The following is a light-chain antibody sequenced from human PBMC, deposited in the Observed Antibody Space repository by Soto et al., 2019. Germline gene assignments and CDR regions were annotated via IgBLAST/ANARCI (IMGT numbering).Light chain of an antibody. V-gene: IGKV1-9*01. CDR2: AAS. J-gene: IGKJ1*01. CDR3: QQYYSYPLT. Sequence: DIQLTQSPSFLSSSLSYIVTITCRASQGISSYLAWYQQKPGKAPKLLISAASTLQSGAPSRFSGSGSGTEFTLAISSLQPEDFATYYCQQYYSYPLTFGQGTKVDIK. CDR1: QGISSY.